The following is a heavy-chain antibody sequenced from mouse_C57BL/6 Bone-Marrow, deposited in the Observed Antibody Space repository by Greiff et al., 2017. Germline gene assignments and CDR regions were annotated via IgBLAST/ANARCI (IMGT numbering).Heavy chain of an antibody. J-gene: IGHJ4*01. V-gene: IGHV5-9*01. CDR3: SRTYYAMDY. CDR2: ISGGGGNT. Sequence: EVKLVESGGGLVKPGGSLKLSCAASGFTFSSYTMSWVRQTPEKRLEWVATISGGGGNTYYPDSVKGRFTISRDNAKNTLYLQMSSLGSEDTALYYCSRTYYAMDYWGQGTSVTVSS. CDR1: GFTFSSYT.